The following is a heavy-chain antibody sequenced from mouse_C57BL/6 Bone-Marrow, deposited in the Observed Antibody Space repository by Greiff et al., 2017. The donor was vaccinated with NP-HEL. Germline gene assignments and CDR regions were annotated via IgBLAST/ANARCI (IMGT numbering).Heavy chain of an antibody. V-gene: IGHV14-4*01. CDR2: IDPENGDT. CDR3: TRGLVGFAY. Sequence: EVKLQESGAELVRPGASVKLSCTASGFNIKDDYMHWVKQRPEQGLEWIGWIDPENGDTEYASKFQGKATITADTSSNTAYLQLSSLTSEDTAVYYCTRGLVGFAYWGQGTLVTVSA. J-gene: IGHJ3*01. D-gene: IGHD3-3*01. CDR1: GFNIKDDY.